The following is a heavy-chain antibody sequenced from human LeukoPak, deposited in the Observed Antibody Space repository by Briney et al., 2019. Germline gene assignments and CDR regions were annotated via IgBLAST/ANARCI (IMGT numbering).Heavy chain of an antibody. CDR2: MNPNSGNT. V-gene: IGHV1-8*01. D-gene: IGHD5-18*01. J-gene: IGHJ5*02. CDR1: GYTFTSYG. Sequence: ASVKVSCKASGYTFTSYGINWVRQATGQGLEWMGWMNPNSGNTGYAQKFQGRVTMTRNTSISTAYMELSSLRSEDTAVYYCARPGGYSYTFDPWGQGTLVTVSS. CDR3: ARPGGYSYTFDP.